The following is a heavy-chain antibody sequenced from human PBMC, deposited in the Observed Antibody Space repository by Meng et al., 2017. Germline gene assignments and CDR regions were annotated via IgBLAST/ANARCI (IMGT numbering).Heavy chain of an antibody. V-gene: IGHV4-34*01. CDR1: GGSFSCYY. D-gene: IGHD4-17*01. CDR3: ARSHSVTIVAFDY. Sequence: VPLRQWGAGLLEPSEALSLTCAAYGGSFSCYYWSWIRQPPGKGLEWIGEINHSGSTNYNPSLKSRVTMSLDTSKNQFSLRLSSVTAADTAVYYCARSHSVTIVAFDYWGQGTLVTVSS. CDR2: INHSGST. J-gene: IGHJ4*02.